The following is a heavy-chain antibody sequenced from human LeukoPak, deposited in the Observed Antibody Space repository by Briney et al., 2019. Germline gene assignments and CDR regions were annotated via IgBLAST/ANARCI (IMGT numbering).Heavy chain of an antibody. CDR2: IISIFGTA. D-gene: IGHD2-15*01. V-gene: IGHV1-69*05. CDR3: AVVVGATTFDF. CDR1: GGTFSSYA. J-gene: IGHJ4*02. Sequence: ASVKVSCKASGGTFSSYAISWVRQAPGQGLEWMGGIISIFGTANYAQKFQGRDTNTTDESTSTAYMELSSGRSEDTAVYYCAVVVGATTFDFWGQGTLVTVSS.